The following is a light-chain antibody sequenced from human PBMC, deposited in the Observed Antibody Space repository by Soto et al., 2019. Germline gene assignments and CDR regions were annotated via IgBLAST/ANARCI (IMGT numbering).Light chain of an antibody. CDR3: GSYTSSSTVV. CDR1: SSDVGGYNY. Sequence: QSVLTQPASVSGSPGQSITISCTGTSSDVGGYNYVSWYQQHPGKAPKLMIYDVSNRPSGVSNRFSGSKSGNTASLTISGLQAEDEDDYYCGSYTSSSTVVFGGGT. J-gene: IGLJ2*01. V-gene: IGLV2-14*01. CDR2: DVS.